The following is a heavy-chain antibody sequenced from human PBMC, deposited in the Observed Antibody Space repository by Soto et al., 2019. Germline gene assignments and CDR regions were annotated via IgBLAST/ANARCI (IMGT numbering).Heavy chain of an antibody. Sequence: GGSLRLSCAASGFTFSSYAMSWVRQAPGKGLEWVSAISGSGGSTYYADSVKGRFTIPRDNSKNTLYLQMNSLRAEDTAVYYCAKDDIVLVPAALHGDFDYWGQGTLVTVSS. CDR1: GFTFSSYA. D-gene: IGHD2-2*01. J-gene: IGHJ4*02. CDR2: ISGSGGST. V-gene: IGHV3-23*01. CDR3: AKDDIVLVPAALHGDFDY.